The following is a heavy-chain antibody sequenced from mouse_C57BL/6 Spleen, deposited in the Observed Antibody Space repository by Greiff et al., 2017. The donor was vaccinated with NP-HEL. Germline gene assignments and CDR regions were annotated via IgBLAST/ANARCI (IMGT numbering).Heavy chain of an antibody. CDR2: IRSKSNNYAT. V-gene: IGHV10-1*01. CDR3: VGQTVVAPYYFDY. CDR1: GFSFNTYA. D-gene: IGHD1-1*01. Sequence: EVKLVESGGGLVQPKGSLKLSCAASGFSFNTYAMNWVRQAPGKGLEWVARIRSKSNNYATYYADSVKDRFTISRDDSESMLYLQMNNLKTEDTAMYYCVGQTVVAPYYFDYWGQGTTLTVSS. J-gene: IGHJ2*01.